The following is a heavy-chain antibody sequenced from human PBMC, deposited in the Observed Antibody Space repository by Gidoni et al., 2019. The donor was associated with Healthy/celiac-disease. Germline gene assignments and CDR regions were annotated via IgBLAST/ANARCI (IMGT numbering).Heavy chain of an antibody. V-gene: IGHV3-30*18. CDR3: AKGRLQTESFTSYYYYYMDV. Sequence: QVQLVESGGGVVQPGRSLRLSCAASGFTFSSYGLPWVRQAPGKGLEWVAVISYDGSNKYYADSVKGRFTISRDNSKNTLYLQMNSLRAEDTAVYYCAKGRLQTESFTSYYYYYMDVWGKGTTVTVSS. J-gene: IGHJ6*03. CDR1: GFTFSSYG. D-gene: IGHD4-4*01. CDR2: ISYDGSNK.